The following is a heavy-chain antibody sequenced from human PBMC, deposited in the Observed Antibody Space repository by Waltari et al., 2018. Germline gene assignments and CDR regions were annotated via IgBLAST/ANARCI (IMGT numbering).Heavy chain of an antibody. CDR1: GYSISSGYY. Sequence: QVQLQESGPGLVKPSETLSLTCTVSGYSISSGYYWGWIRQPPGKGLEWIGSIYQSGSTYYNPSIKSRVTISVDTSKNQFSLKLSAVTAADTAVYYCAREVVPAAEVNFDLWGRGTLVTVSS. J-gene: IGHJ2*01. D-gene: IGHD2-2*01. V-gene: IGHV4-38-2*02. CDR2: IYQSGST. CDR3: AREVVPAAEVNFDL.